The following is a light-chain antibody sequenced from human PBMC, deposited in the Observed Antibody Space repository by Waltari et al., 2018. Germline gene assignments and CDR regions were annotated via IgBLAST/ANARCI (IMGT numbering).Light chain of an antibody. CDR1: SSDVGGYNY. J-gene: IGLJ3*02. Sequence: QSALTQPASVSGSPGQSITISCTGTSSDVGGYNYVSWYHQHPGNAPKLMIYEVSNRPSGVSNRFSGSKSGNTASLTISGLQAEDEADYYCSSYTSSSTLFGGGTKLTVL. V-gene: IGLV2-14*01. CDR2: EVS. CDR3: SSYTSSSTL.